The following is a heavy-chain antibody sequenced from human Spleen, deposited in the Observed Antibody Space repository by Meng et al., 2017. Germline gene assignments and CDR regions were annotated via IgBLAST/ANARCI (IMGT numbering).Heavy chain of an antibody. CDR2: ISGFKGNT. CDR3: AIGGPLSWLDP. D-gene: IGHD3-16*01. CDR1: GYMFSTYN. J-gene: IGHJ5*02. V-gene: IGHV1-18*01. Sequence: QVQLVQSGADVKKPGAEMKVSCKTSGYMFSTYNITWVRQAPGQGLEWMGRISGFKGNTNYAQKFQDRVTMTTDTSTTTAYMELMSLTSDDTAVYYCAIGGPLSWLDPWGQGTLVTVSS.